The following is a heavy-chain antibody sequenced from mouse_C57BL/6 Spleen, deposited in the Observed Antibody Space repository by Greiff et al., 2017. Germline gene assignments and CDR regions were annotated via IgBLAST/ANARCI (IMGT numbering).Heavy chain of an antibody. Sequence: QVQLQQSGAELVRPGASVTLSCKASGYTFTDYEMHWVKQTPVHGLEWIGAIDPETGGTAYNQKFKGKAILTADKSSSTAYMELRSLTSEDSAVYYCTRSRGSGYNYWGQGTTLTVSS. CDR3: TRSRGSGYNY. J-gene: IGHJ2*01. CDR1: GYTFTDYE. V-gene: IGHV1-15*01. D-gene: IGHD1-1*01. CDR2: IDPETGGT.